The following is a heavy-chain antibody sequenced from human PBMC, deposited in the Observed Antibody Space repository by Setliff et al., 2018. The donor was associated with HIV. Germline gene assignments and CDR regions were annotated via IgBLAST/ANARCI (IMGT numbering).Heavy chain of an antibody. CDR1: GGTFSNYA. CDR3: ARVPNQELYFYGMDV. Sequence: ASVKVSCKASGGTFSNYAISWVRQAPGQGLEWMGGIIPIFGSINYAQKFQGRVTITTDESTSTAYMERSSLRSEDTAVYYCARVPNQELYFYGMDVWGQGTTVTVSS. D-gene: IGHD1-7*01. V-gene: IGHV1-69*05. J-gene: IGHJ6*02. CDR2: IIPIFGSI.